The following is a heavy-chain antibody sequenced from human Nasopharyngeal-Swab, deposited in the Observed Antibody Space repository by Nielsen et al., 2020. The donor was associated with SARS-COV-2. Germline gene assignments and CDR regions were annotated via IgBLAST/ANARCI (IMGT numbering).Heavy chain of an antibody. Sequence: GESLKISCAASGFTFHDYAMHWVRQAPGKGLEWVSLIHWIGGTTYYADSVKGRFTISRDNSKNSLYLQMNDLRAEDTALYYCAKGMSGYLYYMDVWGKGTTVTVSS. D-gene: IGHD3-3*01. CDR2: IHWIGGTT. CDR1: GFTFHDYA. V-gene: IGHV3-43D*03. CDR3: AKGMSGYLYYMDV. J-gene: IGHJ6*03.